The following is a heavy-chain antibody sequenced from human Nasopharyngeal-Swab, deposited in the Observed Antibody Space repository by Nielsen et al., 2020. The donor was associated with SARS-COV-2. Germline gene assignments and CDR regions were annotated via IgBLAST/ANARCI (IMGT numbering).Heavy chain of an antibody. CDR1: GFSLSTSAMC. V-gene: IGHV2-70*11. J-gene: IGHJ3*02. D-gene: IGHD3-3*01. Sequence: SGPTLVKPTQTLTLTCTFSGFSLSTSAMCVSWIRQPPGKALEWLARIDWDDDKYYSTSLKTRLTISKGTSKNQVVLTMTNMDPVDTATYYCVRIWSTIFGYAFDIWGQGTMVTVSS. CDR3: VRIWSTIFGYAFDI. CDR2: IDWDDDK.